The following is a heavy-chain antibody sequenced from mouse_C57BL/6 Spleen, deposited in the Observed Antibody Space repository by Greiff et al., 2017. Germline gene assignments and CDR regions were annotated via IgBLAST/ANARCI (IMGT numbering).Heavy chain of an antibody. CDR3: ARITTVVARYFDV. J-gene: IGHJ1*03. CDR2: ILPGSGST. D-gene: IGHD1-1*01. Sequence: QVQLQQSGAELMKPGASVKLSCKATGYTFTGYWIEWVKQRPGHGLEWIGEILPGSGSTNYNEKFKGKATFTADTSSTTAYMQLSRLTTAESAIYDCARITTVVARYFDVWGTGTTVTVAS. CDR1: GYTFTGYW. V-gene: IGHV1-9*01.